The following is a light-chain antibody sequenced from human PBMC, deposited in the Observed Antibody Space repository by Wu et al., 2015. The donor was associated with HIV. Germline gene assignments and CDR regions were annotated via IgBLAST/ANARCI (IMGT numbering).Light chain of an antibody. V-gene: IGKV1-39*01. Sequence: DIQMTQSPSSLSASVGDRVTITCRASQSISSYLNWYQQKPGKAPKLLIYAASSLQSGVPSRFSGSGSGTDFTLTISNLQPEDFASYYCQQYYDAPWTFGQGTKVEFK. J-gene: IGKJ1*01. CDR1: QSISSY. CDR3: QQYYDAPWT. CDR2: AAS.